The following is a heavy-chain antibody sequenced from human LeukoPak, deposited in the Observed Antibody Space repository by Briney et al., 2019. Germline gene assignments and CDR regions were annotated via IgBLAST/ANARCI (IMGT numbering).Heavy chain of an antibody. V-gene: IGHV4-39*07. CDR1: GGSISSSSYY. J-gene: IGHJ4*02. CDR2: IYYSGST. D-gene: IGHD6-13*01. Sequence: SETLSLTCTVSGGSISSSSYYWGWIRQPPGKGLEWIGTIYYSGSTYYNPSLTSRVTILVDTSKNQFSLKLSSVTAADTAVYYCARFSSIAAAFDYWGQGTLVTVSS. CDR3: ARFSSIAAAFDY.